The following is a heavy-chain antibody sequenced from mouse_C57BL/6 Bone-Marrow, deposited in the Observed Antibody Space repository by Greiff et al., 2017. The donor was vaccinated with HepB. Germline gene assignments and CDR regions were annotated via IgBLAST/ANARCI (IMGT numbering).Heavy chain of an antibody. CDR2: ISYDGSN. V-gene: IGHV3-6*01. CDR1: GYSITSGYY. Sequence: EVQLQESGPGLVKPSQSLSLTCSVTGYSITSGYYWNWIRQFPGNQLEWMCYISYDGSNNYNPSLKNRISITRDTSKNQFFLKLNSVTTEDTATYYCARRCSSSAMDYWGHGTSVTVSS. CDR3: ARRCSSSAMDY. J-gene: IGHJ4*01. D-gene: IGHD1-1*01.